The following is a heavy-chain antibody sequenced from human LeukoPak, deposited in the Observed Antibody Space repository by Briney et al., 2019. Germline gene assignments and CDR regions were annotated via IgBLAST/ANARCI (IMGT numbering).Heavy chain of an antibody. Sequence: GASVKVSCKASGYTFTSYYMHWVRQAPGQGLEWMGWINPNSGGTNYAQKFQGRVTMTRDTSISTAYMELSRLRSDDTAVYYCARARGRVIPQLLYFDYWGQGTLITVSS. CDR1: GYTFTSYY. CDR2: INPNSGGT. CDR3: ARARGRVIPQLLYFDY. J-gene: IGHJ4*02. D-gene: IGHD3-16*01. V-gene: IGHV1-2*02.